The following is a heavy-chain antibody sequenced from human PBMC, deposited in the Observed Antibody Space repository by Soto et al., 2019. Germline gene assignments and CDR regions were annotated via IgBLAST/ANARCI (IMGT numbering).Heavy chain of an antibody. J-gene: IGHJ6*02. D-gene: IGHD2-15*01. Sequence: RASVKVSCKASGYTVTTYYMHWVRQAPGQGLEWMGIINPSGGSTTYAQKFQDRVIMTRDTSTSTVYMELSSLRSEDTAVYYCARTGSGSTSSYYYGMDVCGQGTTVTVSS. CDR1: GYTVTTYY. V-gene: IGHV1-46*01. CDR3: ARTGSGSTSSYYYGMDV. CDR2: INPSGGST.